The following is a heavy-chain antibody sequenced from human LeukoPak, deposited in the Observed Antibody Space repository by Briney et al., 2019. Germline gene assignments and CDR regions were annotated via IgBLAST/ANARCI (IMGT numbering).Heavy chain of an antibody. CDR2: IIPIFGTA. CDR1: GGTFSSYA. V-gene: IGHV1-69*06. CDR3: ARVSGYDFPIDY. J-gene: IGHJ4*02. D-gene: IGHD5-12*01. Sequence: GASVKVSCKASGGTFSSYAISWVRQAPGQGLEWMGGIIPIFGTANYAQKFQGRVTITADKSTSTAYMELRSLRSDDTAVYYCARVSGYDFPIDYWGQGTLVTVSS.